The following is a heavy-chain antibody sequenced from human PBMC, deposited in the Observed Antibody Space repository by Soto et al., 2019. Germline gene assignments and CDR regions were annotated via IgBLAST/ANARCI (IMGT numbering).Heavy chain of an antibody. Sequence: TLSLTCTVSGGSISSCGYYWSWIGQHPGKGLEWIGYIYYSGSTYYNPSLKSRVTISVDTSKTQFSLKLSSETAADTTVYYCARDSGGGTYSSSWDNWGQGTLVTVSS. V-gene: IGHV4-31*03. CDR3: ARDSGGGTYSSSWDN. CDR2: IYYSGST. D-gene: IGHD6-13*01. CDR1: GGSISSCGYY. J-gene: IGHJ4*02.